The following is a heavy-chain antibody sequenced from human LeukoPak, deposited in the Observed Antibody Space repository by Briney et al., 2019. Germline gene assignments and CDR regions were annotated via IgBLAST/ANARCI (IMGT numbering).Heavy chain of an antibody. D-gene: IGHD3-9*01. V-gene: IGHV3-21*01. Sequence: GGSLRLSCAASGFTFSSYSMNWVRQAPGKGLEWVSSISSSSSYIYYADSVKGRFTISRDNAKNSLYLQMNSLRAEDTAVYYCATAPSSLRYFDWSWGQGTLVTVSS. CDR1: GFTFSSYS. CDR3: ATAPSSLRYFDWS. J-gene: IGHJ5*02. CDR2: ISSSSSYI.